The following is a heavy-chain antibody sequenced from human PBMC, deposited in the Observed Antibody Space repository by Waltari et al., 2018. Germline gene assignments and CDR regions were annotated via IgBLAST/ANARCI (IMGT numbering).Heavy chain of an antibody. CDR3: ASTIVGATSGFDY. Sequence: QVQLQESGPGLVKPSETLSLTCTVSGGSISSHYWSWIRQPPGKGLEWIGYIYYSGSTNYNPSLKSRVTISVDTSKNQFSLKLSSVTAADTAVYYCASTIVGATSGFDYWGQGTLVTVSS. CDR1: GGSISSHY. D-gene: IGHD1-26*01. CDR2: IYYSGST. V-gene: IGHV4-59*11. J-gene: IGHJ4*02.